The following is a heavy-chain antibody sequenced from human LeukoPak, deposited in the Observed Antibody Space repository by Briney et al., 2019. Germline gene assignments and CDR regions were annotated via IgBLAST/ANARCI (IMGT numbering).Heavy chain of an antibody. Sequence: SETLSLTCTVSGDSLSSSYWTWIRQPPGKGLEWIAYIYYTGTTRYNPSLHRRVTISVDTSKSQLSLRLNSVTAADTAVYYCARLGRLSSSWLYYFDYWGQGTLVTVSS. D-gene: IGHD6-13*01. CDR2: IYYTGTT. CDR3: ARLGRLSSSWLYYFDY. J-gene: IGHJ4*02. V-gene: IGHV4-59*08. CDR1: GDSLSSSY.